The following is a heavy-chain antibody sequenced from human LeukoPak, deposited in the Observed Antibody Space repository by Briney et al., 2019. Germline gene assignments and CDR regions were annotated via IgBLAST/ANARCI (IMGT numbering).Heavy chain of an antibody. CDR1: GFTFSGYA. Sequence: GGSLRLSCAASGFTFSGYAMSWVRQAPGKGLEWVSAISGSGDSTYYGDSVKGRFTISRDNSKNTLYLQMNSLRAEDTAVYYCAKTRPLDSSSWSHGDYWGQGTLVTVSS. D-gene: IGHD6-13*01. CDR2: ISGSGDST. V-gene: IGHV3-23*01. J-gene: IGHJ4*02. CDR3: AKTRPLDSSSWSHGDY.